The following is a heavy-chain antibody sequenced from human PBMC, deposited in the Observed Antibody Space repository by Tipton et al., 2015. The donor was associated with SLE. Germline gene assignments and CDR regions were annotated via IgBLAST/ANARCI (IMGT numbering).Heavy chain of an antibody. Sequence: TLSLTCTVSGGSISSSSYYWGWIRQPPGKGLEWIGSIYYSGTTYYNPSLKSRVTISVHTSKNQFSLKLSSVTAADTAVYYCAGGSGWYYFDYWGQGTLVTVSS. CDR3: AGGSGWYYFDY. V-gene: IGHV4-39*07. J-gene: IGHJ4*02. D-gene: IGHD6-19*01. CDR2: IYYSGTT. CDR1: GGSISSSSYY.